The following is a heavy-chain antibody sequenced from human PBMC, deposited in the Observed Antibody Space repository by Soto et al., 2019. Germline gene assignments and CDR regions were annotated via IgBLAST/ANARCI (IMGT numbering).Heavy chain of an antibody. CDR1: GFTFSDYY. J-gene: IGHJ4*02. CDR3: ARDDSGTVVPAAEYYFDY. Sequence: QVQLVESGGGLVKPGGSLRLSCAASGFTFSDYYMSWIRQAPGKGLEWVSHISSRGSTIYYADSVEGRFTISRDSAKNALYMQMNSLRAEDTAVYYCARDDSGTVVPAAEYYFDYWGQGTLVTVSS. D-gene: IGHD2-2*01. CDR2: ISSRGSTI. V-gene: IGHV3-11*01.